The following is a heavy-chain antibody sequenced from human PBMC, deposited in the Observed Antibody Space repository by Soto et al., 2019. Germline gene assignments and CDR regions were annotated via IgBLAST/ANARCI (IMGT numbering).Heavy chain of an antibody. D-gene: IGHD6-13*01. V-gene: IGHV4-59*01. J-gene: IGHJ4*02. CDR2: IYYSGNT. CDR3: ARRMRGASGNFDY. CDR1: GGSINNYY. Sequence: SETLSLTCTVSGGSINNYYWSWIRQPPGKGLEWIGFIYYSGNTYYNPSLKSRVAISVDTSKNQFSLKLNSVIAADTAVYYCARRMRGASGNFDYWGQGTLVTVS.